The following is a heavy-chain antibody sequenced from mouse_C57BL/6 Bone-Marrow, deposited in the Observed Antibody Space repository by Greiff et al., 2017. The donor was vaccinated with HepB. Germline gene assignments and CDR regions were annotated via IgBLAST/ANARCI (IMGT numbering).Heavy chain of an antibody. CDR3: ARSYYYGSTDY. CDR1: GFTFTDYY. Sequence: EVNLVESGGGLVQPGGSLSLSCAASGFTFTDYYMSWVRQPPGKALEWLGFIRNKANGYTTEYSASVKGRFTISRDNSQSILYLQMNALRAEDSATYYCARSYYYGSTDYWGQGTTLTVSS. V-gene: IGHV7-3*01. D-gene: IGHD1-1*01. J-gene: IGHJ2*01. CDR2: IRNKANGYTT.